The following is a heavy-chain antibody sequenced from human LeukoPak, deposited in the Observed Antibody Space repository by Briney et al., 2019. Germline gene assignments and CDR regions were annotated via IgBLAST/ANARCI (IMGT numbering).Heavy chain of an antibody. J-gene: IGHJ4*02. D-gene: IGHD3-9*01. CDR2: ISSGDRT. V-gene: IGHV3-23*01. CDR1: GFTSSSYA. CDR3: AKDATASPYFHWFDN. Sequence: PGGSLRLSCAASGFTSSSYAMNWVRQAPGKGLEWVAGISSGDRTFHAESVKGRFTISRDKSKDTLYLQMNSLRAEDTAVYYCAKDATASPYFHWFDNWGQGTQVIVSS.